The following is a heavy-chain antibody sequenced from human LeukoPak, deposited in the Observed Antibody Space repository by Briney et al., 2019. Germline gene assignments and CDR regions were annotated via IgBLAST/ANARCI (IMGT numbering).Heavy chain of an antibody. J-gene: IGHJ3*02. V-gene: IGHV4-59*01. CDR1: GGSISSYY. D-gene: IGHD4-17*01. CDR3: ARAYGDYYYAFDI. Sequence: SETLSLTCTVSGGSISSYYWSWIRQPLGKGLEWIGYIYYSGSTNYNPSLKSRVTISVDTSKNQFSLKPSSVTAADTAVYYCARAYGDYYYAFDIWGQGTMVTVSS. CDR2: IYYSGST.